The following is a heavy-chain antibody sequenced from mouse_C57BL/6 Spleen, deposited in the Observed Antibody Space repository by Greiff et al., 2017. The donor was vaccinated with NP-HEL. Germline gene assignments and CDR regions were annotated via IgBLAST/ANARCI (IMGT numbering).Heavy chain of an antibody. J-gene: IGHJ3*01. CDR3: AREETAQATLFAY. CDR1: GYTFTSYW. CDR2: INPSSGYT. V-gene: IGHV1-7*01. Sequence: VQLQQSGAELAKPGASVKLSCKASGYTFTSYWMHWVKQRPGQGLEWIGYINPSSGYTKYNQKFKDKATLTADKSSSTACMQLSSLTYEDSAVYYCAREETAQATLFAYWGQGTLVTVSA. D-gene: IGHD3-2*02.